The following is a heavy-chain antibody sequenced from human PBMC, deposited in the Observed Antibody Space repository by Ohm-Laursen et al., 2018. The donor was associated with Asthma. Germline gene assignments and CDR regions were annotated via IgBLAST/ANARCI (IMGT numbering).Heavy chain of an antibody. J-gene: IGHJ4*02. Sequence: SLRLSCTASGFSFSSHGMHWVRQAPAKGLEWVANIGYDGSGKNFVDFVKGRFTISRDNSKNIVYLQMNSLTAEDTAVYFCARSPGTMYGPGKYYFDYWGQGTLVTVSS. V-gene: IGHV3-33*01. CDR2: IGYDGSGK. D-gene: IGHD1-1*01. CDR3: ARSPGTMYGPGKYYFDY. CDR1: GFSFSSHG.